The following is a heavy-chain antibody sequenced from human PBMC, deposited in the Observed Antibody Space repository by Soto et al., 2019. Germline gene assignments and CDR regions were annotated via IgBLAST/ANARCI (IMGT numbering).Heavy chain of an antibody. J-gene: IGHJ4*02. Sequence: PGGSLRLSCAASGFTFSSYSMNWVRQAPGKGLEWVSSISSSSSYIYYADSVKGRFTISRDNAKNSLYLQMNSLRAEDTAVYYCARGIFDILTGYYQYFDYWGQGTLVTVSS. CDR3: ARGIFDILTGYYQYFDY. V-gene: IGHV3-21*01. D-gene: IGHD3-9*01. CDR1: GFTFSSYS. CDR2: ISSSSSYI.